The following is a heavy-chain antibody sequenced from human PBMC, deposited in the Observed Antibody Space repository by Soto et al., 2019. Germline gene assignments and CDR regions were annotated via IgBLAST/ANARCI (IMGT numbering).Heavy chain of an antibody. J-gene: IGHJ2*01. Sequence: LRLSCAASGFTFSSYAMHWVRQAPGKGLEYVSAISSNGGSTYYADSVKGRFTISRDNSKNTLYLQMGSLRAEDMAVYYCARGATSEMALNRANWYFDLWGRGTLVTVS. V-gene: IGHV3-64*02. D-gene: IGHD3-16*01. CDR3: ARGATSEMALNRANWYFDL. CDR1: GFTFSSYA. CDR2: ISSNGGST.